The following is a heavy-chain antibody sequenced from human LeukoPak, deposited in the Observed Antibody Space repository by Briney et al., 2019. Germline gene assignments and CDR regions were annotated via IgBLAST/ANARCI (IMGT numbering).Heavy chain of an antibody. V-gene: IGHV1-18*01. Sequence: ASVKVSCKASGYTFINYGINWVRQAPGQGLEWMGWISAYNGNTNYAQSLQGRVTMTTDTSTSTVYMEMRSLTSDDTAVYYCARDSSSYDNSGHYHYWGQGTLVTVSS. CDR2: ISAYNGNT. J-gene: IGHJ4*02. CDR1: GYTFINYG. D-gene: IGHD3-22*01. CDR3: ARDSSSYDNSGHYHY.